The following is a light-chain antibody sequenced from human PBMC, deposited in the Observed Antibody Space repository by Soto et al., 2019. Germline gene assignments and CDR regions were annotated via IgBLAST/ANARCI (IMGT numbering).Light chain of an antibody. CDR2: DAS. V-gene: IGKV3-15*01. CDR3: QNYHKAPFT. CDR1: QSVRSS. J-gene: IGKJ3*01. Sequence: EIVMTQSPGTLSVSPGERATLFCRASQSVRSSLAWYQQKPGQAPRLFIYDASTRATGIPARFSGSGSGTEFTLTISSLRPDDVATYYCQNYHKAPFTFGPGTKVDIK.